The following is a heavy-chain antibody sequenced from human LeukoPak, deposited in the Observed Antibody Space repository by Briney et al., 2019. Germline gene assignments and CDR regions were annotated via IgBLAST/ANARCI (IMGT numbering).Heavy chain of an antibody. D-gene: IGHD3-3*01. CDR2: IYHSGST. J-gene: IGHJ4*02. Sequence: KPSETLSLTCTVSGYSFSSDYYWGWIRQPPGKGLEWIGSIYHSGSTYYNPSLKSRVTISVDTSKNQFSLKLSSVTAADTAVYYCARLYYDPLRGNDYFDYWGQGTLVTVSS. CDR3: ARLYYDPLRGNDYFDY. V-gene: IGHV4-38-2*02. CDR1: GYSFSSDYY.